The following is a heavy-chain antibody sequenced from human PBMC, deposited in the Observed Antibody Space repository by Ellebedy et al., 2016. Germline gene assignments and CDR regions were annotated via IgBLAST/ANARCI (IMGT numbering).Heavy chain of an antibody. J-gene: IGHJ5*02. CDR3: ARHPPAYNSGWLAGNWFDP. Sequence: SETLSLTCTVSGASLSRSTYYWGWIRQPPGKGLEWIGSIYYSGSTFYNPSLKSRVTISEDTSKNQFSLTLSSVTAADTAGYFCARHPPAYNSGWLAGNWFDPWGQGTLVTVSS. V-gene: IGHV4-39*01. D-gene: IGHD6-19*01. CDR2: IYYSGST. CDR1: GASLSRSTYY.